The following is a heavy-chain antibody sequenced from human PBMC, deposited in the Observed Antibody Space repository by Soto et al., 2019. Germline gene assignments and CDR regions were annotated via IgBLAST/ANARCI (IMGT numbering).Heavy chain of an antibody. V-gene: IGHV3-23*01. CDR1: GFIFGNYM. D-gene: IGHD2-15*01. Sequence: EVQLLESGGGLVQPGESLRLSCAVSGFIFGNYMMTWVRQAPGKGLEWVSTIRDGGESTYYADSVKGRFTISRDNSKKTLYVQMDSLGVEDTAVYYCSPHVHCSGGSCHYDAFDIRGQGTMVTVSS. CDR3: SPHVHCSGGSCHYDAFDI. J-gene: IGHJ3*02. CDR2: IRDGGEST.